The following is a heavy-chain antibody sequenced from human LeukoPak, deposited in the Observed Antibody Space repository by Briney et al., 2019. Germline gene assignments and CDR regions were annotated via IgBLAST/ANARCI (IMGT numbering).Heavy chain of an antibody. CDR2: ITGSGDYT. CDR1: RFTSSNYA. J-gene: IGHJ4*02. CDR3: ARSPAYSYGHPYYFDY. Sequence: GGSPRLSCAASRFTSSNYAMSWVRQAPGKGLEWVSAITGSGDYTDYADSVKGRFTISRDNSKNTAYLQMNSLRAEDTAVYYCARSPAYSYGHPYYFDYWGQGTLVTVSS. V-gene: IGHV3-23*01. D-gene: IGHD5-18*01.